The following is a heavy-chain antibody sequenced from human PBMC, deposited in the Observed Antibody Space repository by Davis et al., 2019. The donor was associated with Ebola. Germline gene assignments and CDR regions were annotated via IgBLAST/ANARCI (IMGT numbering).Heavy chain of an antibody. D-gene: IGHD3-16*01. Sequence: GGSLRLSCAATGFTVRTYFMNWVRQAPGKGLEWVSTISGSGGSTYYADSVKGRFTISRDNSKNTLYLQMNSLRVEDTAVYYCARDLSWAGYFDYWGQGTLVTVSS. CDR1: GFTVRTYF. V-gene: IGHV3-23*01. CDR2: ISGSGGST. CDR3: ARDLSWAGYFDY. J-gene: IGHJ4*02.